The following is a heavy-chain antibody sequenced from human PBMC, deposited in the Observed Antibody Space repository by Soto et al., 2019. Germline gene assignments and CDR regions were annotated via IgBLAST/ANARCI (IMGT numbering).Heavy chain of an antibody. V-gene: IGHV4-38-2*02. CDR3: ARNLANLIFGALRHSWFAP. J-gene: IGHJ5*02. CDR1: GYSISRCYY. CDR2: IDHSGST. Sequence: SETLCLTSSVSGYSISRCYYCAWIRLPPGKGLEWIGSIDHSGSTLYNPSLKSRITMSVDTSNNQFSLILIPVTAADTAVYYRARNLANLIFGALRHSWFAPWGQGTLVTVS. D-gene: IGHD3-3*01.